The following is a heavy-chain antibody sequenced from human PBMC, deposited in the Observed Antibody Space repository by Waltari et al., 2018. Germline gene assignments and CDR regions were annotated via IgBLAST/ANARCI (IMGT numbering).Heavy chain of an antibody. CDR3: NSYYYDSSGYYYIDD. CDR2: ISSSGTII. J-gene: IGHJ4*02. V-gene: IGHV3-48*03. Sequence: VHLVGSGGGLVQRGGSLRLSCAASAFNYSSYKMTWVRQGPVKGLEWVSYISSSGTIIYYADSVKGRFNISRDNAKTSLYLQMNSLRAEDTAVYYCNSYYYDSSGYYYIDDWGQGTLVTVSS. D-gene: IGHD3-22*01. CDR1: AFNYSSYK.